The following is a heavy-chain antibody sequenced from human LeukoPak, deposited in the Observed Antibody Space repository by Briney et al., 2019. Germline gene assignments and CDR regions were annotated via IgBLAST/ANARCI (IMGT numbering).Heavy chain of an antibody. CDR2: INPNSGDT. CDR3: AAGGGNAEYFQR. CDR1: GYTFTGYF. V-gene: IGHV1-2*02. Sequence: ASVKVSCKASGYTFTGYFMHWVRQAPGQGLEWMGWINPNSGDTKYTQKFQGRVTMTRDTPISTAFMELSRLTSDDTAVYYCAAGGGNAEYFQRWGQGALVTVSS. D-gene: IGHD4-23*01. J-gene: IGHJ1*01.